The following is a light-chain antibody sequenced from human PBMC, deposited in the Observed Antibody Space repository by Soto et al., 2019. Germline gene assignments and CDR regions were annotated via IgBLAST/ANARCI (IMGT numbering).Light chain of an antibody. CDR1: NSNIGGNY. J-gene: IGLJ2*01. V-gene: IGLV1-47*02. Sequence: QSVLTQPPSASGTPGQRVSISCSGTNSNIGGNYVYWYQHVPGKAPKLLISLNNQRPSGVPDRFSGSKSGTSASLAISGLRSDDEAHYYCAAWDDSLSGSVFGGGTKLTVL. CDR3: AAWDDSLSGSV. CDR2: LNN.